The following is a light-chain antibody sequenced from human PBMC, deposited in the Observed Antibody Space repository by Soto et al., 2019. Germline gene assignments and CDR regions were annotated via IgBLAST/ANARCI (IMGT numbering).Light chain of an antibody. CDR2: DVS. CDR3: CPYAGSYTFNYV. J-gene: IGLJ1*01. V-gene: IGLV2-11*01. CDR1: SSDVGGYNY. Sequence: QSVLTQPRSVSGSPGQSVTISCTGTSSDVGGYNYVSWYQQHPGKAPKLMIYDVSKRPSGVPDRFSGSKSGNTASLTISGLQAEDEADYYCCPYAGSYTFNYVFGTGTKLTVL.